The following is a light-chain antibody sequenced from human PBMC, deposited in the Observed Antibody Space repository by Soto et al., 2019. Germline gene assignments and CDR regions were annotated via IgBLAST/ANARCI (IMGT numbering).Light chain of an antibody. CDR1: QSVSSN. Sequence: EIVMTQSPATLSVSLGERATLSCRASQSVSSNLAWYQQKPGQAPRLLIYGSSTRATGIPARFSGSGSGTEFTLTITSLQSEDLVVYYCQQYNNWPRTFGQGTKLEIK. CDR2: GSS. V-gene: IGKV3-15*01. J-gene: IGKJ2*01. CDR3: QQYNNWPRT.